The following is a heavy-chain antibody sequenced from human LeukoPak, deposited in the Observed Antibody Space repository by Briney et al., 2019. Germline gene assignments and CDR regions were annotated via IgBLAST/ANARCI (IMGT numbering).Heavy chain of an antibody. CDR1: GGSISSSGYY. J-gene: IGHJ3*02. CDR2: IYTSGST. CDR3: ARSYDILTGYPLKAFDI. V-gene: IGHV4-61*02. Sequence: SETLSLTCTVSGGSISSSGYYWSWIRQPAGKGLEWIGRIYTSGSTNYNPPLKSRVTISVDTSKNQFSLKLSSVTAADTAVYYCARSYDILTGYPLKAFDIWGQGTMVTVSS. D-gene: IGHD3-9*01.